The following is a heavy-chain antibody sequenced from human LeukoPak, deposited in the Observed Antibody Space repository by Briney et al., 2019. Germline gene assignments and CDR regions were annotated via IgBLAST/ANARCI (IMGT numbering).Heavy chain of an antibody. J-gene: IGHJ5*02. Sequence: SETLSLTCTVSDGAIAGYSWGWIRQAPGKGLEWIGYIYYSGDTNYNPSLQSRVTVSVDTSKNQFSLKLTSVTAADTAVYYCVRGPYGSGISNWFDPWGQGTQVIVSS. CDR2: IYYSGDT. V-gene: IGHV4-59*01. D-gene: IGHD3-10*01. CDR1: DGAIAGYS. CDR3: VRGPYGSGISNWFDP.